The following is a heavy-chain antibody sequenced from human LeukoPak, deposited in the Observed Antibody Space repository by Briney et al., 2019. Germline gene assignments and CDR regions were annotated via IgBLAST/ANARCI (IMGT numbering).Heavy chain of an antibody. V-gene: IGHV3-74*01. CDR2: INSDGINT. J-gene: IGHJ5*02. D-gene: IGHD3-22*01. CDR1: GFTFSSHW. CDR3: ARDLGQYYDTSDNWFDP. Sequence: GGSLRLSCAASGFTFSSHWMHWLRQAPGKGLVWVSRINSDGINTSYADSVKGRFTISRDNAKNTLNLQMNSLRAEDTAVYYCARDLGQYYDTSDNWFDPWGQGTLVTVSS.